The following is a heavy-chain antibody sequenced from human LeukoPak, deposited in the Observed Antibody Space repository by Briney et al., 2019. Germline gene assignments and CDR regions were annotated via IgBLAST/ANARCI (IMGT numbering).Heavy chain of an antibody. CDR1: GFTFSSYA. Sequence: GGSLRLSCAASGFTFSSYAMHWVRQAPGKGLEWVAVISYDGSNKYYADSVKGRFTISRDNSKNTLYLQMNSLRAEDTAVYYCAKDLWLAPVDYWGQGTLVTVSS. D-gene: IGHD5-12*01. CDR3: AKDLWLAPVDY. J-gene: IGHJ4*02. V-gene: IGHV3-30*04. CDR2: ISYDGSNK.